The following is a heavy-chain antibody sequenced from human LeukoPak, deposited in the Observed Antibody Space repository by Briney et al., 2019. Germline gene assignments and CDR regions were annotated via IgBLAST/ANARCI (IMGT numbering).Heavy chain of an antibody. J-gene: IGHJ4*02. D-gene: IGHD6-19*01. CDR1: GFTFSSYG. V-gene: IGHV3-48*04. Sequence: GRSLRLSCAASGFTFSSYGMHWVRQAPGKGLECVSHITTGGSSIFYADSVKGRFTISRDSAKNSLYLQMNSLRAEDAAVYYCARVRYDSGWYDYWGQGALVTVSS. CDR2: ITTGGSSI. CDR3: ARVRYDSGWYDY.